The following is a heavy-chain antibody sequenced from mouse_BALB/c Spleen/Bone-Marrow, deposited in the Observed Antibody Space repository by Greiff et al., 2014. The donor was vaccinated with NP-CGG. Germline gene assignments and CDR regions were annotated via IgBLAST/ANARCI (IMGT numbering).Heavy chain of an antibody. CDR2: IYPGSDST. CDR3: TNHYFDY. V-gene: IGHV1S22*01. J-gene: IGHJ2*01. CDR1: GYTFTSYW. Sequence: LQQSGSELVRPGASVKLSCKASGYTFTSYWMHWVKQRPGQGLEWIGNIYPGSDSTNYDEKFKSKATLTVDTSSSTAYMQLSSLTSEDSAVYYCTNHYFDYWGQGTTLTVSS.